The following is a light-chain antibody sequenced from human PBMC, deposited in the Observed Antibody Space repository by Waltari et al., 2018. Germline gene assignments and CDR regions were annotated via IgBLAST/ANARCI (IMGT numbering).Light chain of an antibody. Sequence: QSVLTQPPSVSGAPGQRVIISCTGSSSNIGAGYDVHWYQHLPGKAPKLLIYGNSPRPSGVPVRFSGSTSGTSAYLAITGLQAEDEADYYCQSYDSSLSGSMFGGGTKLTVL. CDR3: QSYDSSLSGSM. CDR1: SSNIGAGYD. CDR2: GNS. V-gene: IGLV1-40*01. J-gene: IGLJ3*02.